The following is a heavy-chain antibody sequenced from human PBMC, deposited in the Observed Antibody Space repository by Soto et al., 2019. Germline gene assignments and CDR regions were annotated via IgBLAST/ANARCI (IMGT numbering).Heavy chain of an antibody. J-gene: IGHJ4*02. CDR3: ARDIPRVRGFDY. CDR1: GFTFSSYG. V-gene: IGHV3-33*01. D-gene: IGHD3-10*01. CDR2: IWYDGSNK. Sequence: QVQLVESGGGVVQPGRSLRLSCAASGFTFSSYGMHWVRQAPGKGLEWVAVIWYDGSNKYYADSVKGRFTISRDNSKNTLYLQMNSLRAEDRAVYYCARDIPRVRGFDYWGQGTLVTVSS.